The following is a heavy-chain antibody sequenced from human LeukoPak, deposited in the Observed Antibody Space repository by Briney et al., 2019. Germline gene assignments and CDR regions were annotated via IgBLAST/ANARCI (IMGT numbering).Heavy chain of an antibody. CDR1: GGSISSSPYY. CDR2: IYYSGRT. CDR3: ARSSLTRVDY. Sequence: SETLSLTCTVSGGSISSSPYYWGWIRQPPGKGLEWIGTIYYSGRTYYNPTLKSRVTISVDTSKSQFSLKLSSVAAADTAVYYCARSSLTRVDYWGQGTLVTVSS. J-gene: IGHJ4*02. V-gene: IGHV4-39*01. D-gene: IGHD7-27*01.